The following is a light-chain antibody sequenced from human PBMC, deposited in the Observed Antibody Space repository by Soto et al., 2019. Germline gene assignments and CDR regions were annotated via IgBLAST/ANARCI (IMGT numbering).Light chain of an antibody. V-gene: IGKV1-39*01. J-gene: IGKJ5*01. CDR3: QQGYSSPAA. CDR2: GAS. CDR1: QSIGKH. Sequence: DIKMTQSPSALSASVGDRVTITCRASQSIGKHLNWYQQKPGKAPKFLIYGASKLQNGVPSRFTGSGSGTDFTPTVNSLQPEDFATYYCQQGYSSPAAFGQGTKLDIK.